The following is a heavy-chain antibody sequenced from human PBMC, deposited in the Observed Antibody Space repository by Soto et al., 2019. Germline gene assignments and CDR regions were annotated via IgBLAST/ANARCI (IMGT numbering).Heavy chain of an antibody. D-gene: IGHD6-19*01. V-gene: IGHV3-21*01. CDR2: ISSSSSYI. CDR1: GFTFSSYS. J-gene: IGHJ4*02. CDR3: ARVGTAVAGGIVY. Sequence: EVQLVESGGGLVKPGGSLRLSCAASGFTFSSYSMNWVRQAPGKGLEWVSSISSSSSYIYYADSVKGRFTISRDNAKNSLYLQMNSLRAEDTAVYYCARVGTAVAGGIVYWGQGTLVTVSS.